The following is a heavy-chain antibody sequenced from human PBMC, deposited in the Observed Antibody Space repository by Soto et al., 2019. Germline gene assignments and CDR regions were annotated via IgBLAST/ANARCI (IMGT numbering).Heavy chain of an antibody. V-gene: IGHV4-30-4*01. CDR2: ISSIGST. J-gene: IGHJ6*02. CDR3: ARGLVIRPYYYHGMDV. D-gene: IGHD3-9*01. Sequence: QVQLQESGPGLVKPSQTLSLTCTVSGGSISSGDYFWSWIRQSPGKGLEWIGYISSIGSTYYNPSLWRRVSVSRDTSNNQFTVKLSSVTTTDTAVYYCARGLVIRPYYYHGMDVWGQGTTVTVSS. CDR1: GGSISSGDYF.